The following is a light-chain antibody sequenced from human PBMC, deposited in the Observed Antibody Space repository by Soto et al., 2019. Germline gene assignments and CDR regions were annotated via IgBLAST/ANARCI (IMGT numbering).Light chain of an antibody. J-gene: IGLJ2*01. CDR3: AAWDDSLNGLV. CDR2: SNN. CDR1: SSNIGSNT. Sequence: QPVLTQPPSASGTPGQRVTISCSGSSSNIGSNTVNWYQQLPKTAPKLLIYSNNQRLSGVPDRFSGSKSGTSASLAISGLQSVDEADYYCAAWDDSLNGLVFGGGTQLTVL. V-gene: IGLV1-44*01.